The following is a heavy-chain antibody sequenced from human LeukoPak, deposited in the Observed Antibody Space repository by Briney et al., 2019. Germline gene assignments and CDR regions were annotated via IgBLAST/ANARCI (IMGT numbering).Heavy chain of an antibody. J-gene: IGHJ4*02. V-gene: IGHV3-21*01. D-gene: IGHD3-16*02. CDR1: GFTLSSYS. Sequence: PGGSLRLSCAASGFTLSSYSMNWVRQAPGKGLEWVSSISSSSSYIYYADSVKGRFTISRDNAKNSLYLQMNSLRAEDTAVYYCARDPAYVWGSYRYTIYFDYWGQGTLVTVSS. CDR3: ARDPAYVWGSYRYTIYFDY. CDR2: ISSSSSYI.